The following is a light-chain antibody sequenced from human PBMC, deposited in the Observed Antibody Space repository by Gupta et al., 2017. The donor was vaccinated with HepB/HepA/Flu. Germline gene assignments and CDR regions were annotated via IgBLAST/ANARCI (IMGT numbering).Light chain of an antibody. J-gene: IGKJ1*01. V-gene: IGKV4-1*01. CDR2: WAS. Sequence: DIVMTQSPDSLAVSLGERATINCKSSQSVLYSSNNKNYLAWYQQKPGQPPKLLIYWASTRESGVPDRFSGSGSGTDFTLTISSLQAEDVAVYYCQQDDSTPRTFGPWTKLEI. CDR1: QSVLYSSNNKNY. CDR3: QQDDSTPRT.